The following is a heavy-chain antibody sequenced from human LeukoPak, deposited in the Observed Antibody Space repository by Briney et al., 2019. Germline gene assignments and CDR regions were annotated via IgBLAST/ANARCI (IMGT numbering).Heavy chain of an antibody. J-gene: IGHJ4*02. CDR2: ISDGSRDT. V-gene: IGHV3-23*01. CDR3: ARDWKLNSGWAFDY. CDR1: GFTFSSFT. Sequence: GGSLRLSCATSGFTFSSFTMNWVRQAPGKGLEWVSTISDGSRDTHYADSVKGRFTISRDNSRNTVFLQMDSLRAEDTAVYYCARDWKLNSGWAFDYWGQGSLVTVSS. D-gene: IGHD6-19*01.